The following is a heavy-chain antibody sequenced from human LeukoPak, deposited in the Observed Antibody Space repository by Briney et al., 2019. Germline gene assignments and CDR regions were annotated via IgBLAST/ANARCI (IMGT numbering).Heavy chain of an antibody. D-gene: IGHD2-2*01. V-gene: IGHV3-21*01. J-gene: IGHJ6*03. CDR3: ARDGDTVVVPAALQPYYYYYMDV. Sequence: PGGSLRLSCAASGFTFSSYSMNWVRQAPGKGLEWVSSISSSSSYIYYADSVKGRFTISRDNAKNSLYLQMNSLRAEDTAVYYCARDGDTVVVPAALQPYYYYYMDVWGKGTTVTVSS. CDR2: ISSSSSYI. CDR1: GFTFSSYS.